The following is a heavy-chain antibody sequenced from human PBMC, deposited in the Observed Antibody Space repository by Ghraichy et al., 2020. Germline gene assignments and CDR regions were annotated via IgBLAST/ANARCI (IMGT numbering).Heavy chain of an antibody. CDR1: GGSVSSGSYY. D-gene: IGHD3-3*01. J-gene: IGHJ5*02. CDR3: ARTPSRITIFGVVGWFDP. V-gene: IGHV4-61*01. CDR2: IYYSGST. Sequence: SETLSLTCTVSGGSVSSGSYYWSWIRQPPGKGLEWIGYIYYSGSTNYNPSLKSRVTISVDTSKNQFSLKLSSVTAADTAVYYCARTPSRITIFGVVGWFDPWGQGTLVTVSS.